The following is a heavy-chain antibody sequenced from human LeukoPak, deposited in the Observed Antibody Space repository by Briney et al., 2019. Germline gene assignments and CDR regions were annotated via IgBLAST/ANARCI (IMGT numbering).Heavy chain of an antibody. CDR2: INQDGSEM. V-gene: IGHV3-7*01. D-gene: IGHD3-22*01. CDR1: GFTFSNYW. Sequence: GGSLRLSCAASGFTFSNYWMSWVRQAPGKGLEWLANINQDGSEMYYVDSVRGRFTIPRDNGKNALYIQINSLRADDTAVYYCARDQGSMIVVRPTNWYFDLWGRGTLVTVSS. CDR3: ARDQGSMIVVRPTNWYFDL. J-gene: IGHJ2*01.